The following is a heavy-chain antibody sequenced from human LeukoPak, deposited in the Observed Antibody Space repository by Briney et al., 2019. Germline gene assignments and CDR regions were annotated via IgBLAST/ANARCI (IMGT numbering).Heavy chain of an antibody. D-gene: IGHD1-26*01. V-gene: IGHV3-23*01. CDR2: ISGSGGST. CDR3: AKGPLPPELGVDY. CDR1: GFTFSSYG. J-gene: IGHJ4*02. Sequence: GGTLRLSCAASGFTFSSYGMSWVRQAPGKGLEGVSAISGSGGSTYYADSVKGRFTISRDNSKNTLYLQMNSLRAEDTAVYYCAKGPLPPELGVDYWGQGTLVTVSS.